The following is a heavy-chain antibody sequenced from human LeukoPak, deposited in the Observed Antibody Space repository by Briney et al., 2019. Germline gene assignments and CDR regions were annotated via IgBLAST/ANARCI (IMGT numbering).Heavy chain of an antibody. V-gene: IGHV4-61*08. CDR3: ARHSGDGCNDY. CDR2: IYYSGST. Sequence: SQTLSLTCTVSGGSISSGGYYWSWLRQPPGKGLEWIGYIYYSGSTNYNPSLKSRVTISVDTSKNQFSLKLSSVTAADAAVYYCARHSGDGCNDYWGQGTLVTVSS. D-gene: IGHD5-24*01. CDR1: GGSISSGGYY. J-gene: IGHJ4*02.